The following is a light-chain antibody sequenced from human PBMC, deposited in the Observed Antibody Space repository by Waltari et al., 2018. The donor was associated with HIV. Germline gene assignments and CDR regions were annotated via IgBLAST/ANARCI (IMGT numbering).Light chain of an antibody. Sequence: SYMLTQSPSVSVAPGKTAAITCGGNDIGSKRVHWYQHKSGQAPVLIIYDDDDRPSGIPERFSGSNSANTATLHITRVEAGDEADYFCQVWDFRSDEVIFGGGTKMTVL. CDR3: QVWDFRSDEVI. CDR1: DIGSKR. J-gene: IGLJ2*01. V-gene: IGLV3-21*04. CDR2: DDD.